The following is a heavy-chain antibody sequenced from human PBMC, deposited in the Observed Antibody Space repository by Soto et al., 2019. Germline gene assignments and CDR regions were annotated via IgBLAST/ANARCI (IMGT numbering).Heavy chain of an antibody. J-gene: IGHJ6*02. CDR3: ARDLWGYCGTDCYPLDV. CDR2: MYDTGST. Sequence: SETLSLTCTVSGGSISGYYWSWIRQPPGKGLEWIGYMYDTGSTVYNPSFKSRVTISVDTSKNQFSLKLNSVTAADTAVYYCARDLWGYCGTDCYPLDVWGQGTTVTVSS. D-gene: IGHD2-21*02. CDR1: GGSISGYY. V-gene: IGHV4-59*01.